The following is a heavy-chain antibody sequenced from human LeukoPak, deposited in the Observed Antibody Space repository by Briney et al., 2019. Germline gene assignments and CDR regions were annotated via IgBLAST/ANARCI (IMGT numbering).Heavy chain of an antibody. Sequence: SETLSLTCAVYGGSFSGYYWSWIRQPPGKGLEWIGEINHSGSTNYSPSLKSRVTISVDTSKNQFSLRLSSVTAADTAVYYCAREPYGDYPYYYYYGMDVWGQGTTVTVSS. D-gene: IGHD4-17*01. V-gene: IGHV4-34*01. J-gene: IGHJ6*02. CDR1: GGSFSGYY. CDR3: AREPYGDYPYYYYYGMDV. CDR2: INHSGST.